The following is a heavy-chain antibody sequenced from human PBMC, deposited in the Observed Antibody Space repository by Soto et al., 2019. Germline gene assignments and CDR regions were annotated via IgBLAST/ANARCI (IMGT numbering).Heavy chain of an antibody. CDR2: INPHGGST. V-gene: IGHV1-46*01. CDR3: ARSSGGNFGIIIEGTNWFAP. CDR1: RDAFTSYY. J-gene: IGHJ5*02. D-gene: IGHD1-26*01. Sequence: ASVKGSCKAPRDAFTSYYMNWVRQSPEQGLEWLGVINPHGGSTAYAQKFKGRVALTRDTSASTVYMEVSSLTSEDTAMYYCARSSGGNFGIIIEGTNWFAPWGQGTLVTVSS.